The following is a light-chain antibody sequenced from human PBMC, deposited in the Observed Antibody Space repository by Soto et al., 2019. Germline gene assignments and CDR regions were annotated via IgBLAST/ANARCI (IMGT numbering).Light chain of an antibody. CDR2: GAS. V-gene: IGKV3-20*01. Sequence: EIVLTQSPGTLSLSPGERAALSCRASQSVSNNYLAWYQQKPGQAPRLLIYGASSRATGIPDRFSGSGSGTDFTITISRLEPEDFAVYYCQHSWTFGQGTKVEIK. CDR3: QHSWT. CDR1: QSVSNNY. J-gene: IGKJ1*01.